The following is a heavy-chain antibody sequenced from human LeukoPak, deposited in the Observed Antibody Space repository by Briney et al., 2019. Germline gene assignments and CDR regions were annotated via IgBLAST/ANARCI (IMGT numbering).Heavy chain of an antibody. CDR1: SGSFSSSSYY. Sequence: TSESLSLTCTVSSGSFSSSSYYWGWIRQPPGKGREWIVSGYYSGTTYYNPSLKSRVPMSVDTSKNQFHLKLSSVTAADTALYYCARHIRVPYFFDYWGQGTLVTVSS. V-gene: IGHV4-39*01. CDR3: ARHIRVPYFFDY. CDR2: GYYSGTT. J-gene: IGHJ4*02. D-gene: IGHD3-3*02.